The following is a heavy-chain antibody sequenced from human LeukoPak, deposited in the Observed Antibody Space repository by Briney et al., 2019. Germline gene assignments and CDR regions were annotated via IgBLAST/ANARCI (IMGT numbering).Heavy chain of an antibody. CDR1: GFTFSSYG. CDR2: ISYDGSNK. J-gene: IGHJ4*02. Sequence: GGSLRLSCAASGFTFSSYGMHWVRQAPGKGLEWVAVISYDGSNKYYADSVKGRFTISRDNSKNTLYLQMNSLRAEDTAVYYCAKDRYSGYDSHYFDYWGQGTLVTVSS. V-gene: IGHV3-30*18. CDR3: AKDRYSGYDSHYFDY. D-gene: IGHD5-12*01.